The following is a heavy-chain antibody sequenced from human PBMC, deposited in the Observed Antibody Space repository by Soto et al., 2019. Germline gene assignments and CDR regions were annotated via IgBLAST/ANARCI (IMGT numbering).Heavy chain of an antibody. Sequence: ASVKVSCKASGYTFTSYYMHWVRQAPVQGLEWMGIINPSCGSTSYAQKFQGRVTMTRDTSKSTVYMELSSLRSEDTAVYYCAYVVAEYSNGDYYYYGMDVWGQGTTVTVSS. CDR1: GYTFTSYY. J-gene: IGHJ6*02. CDR3: AYVVAEYSNGDYYYYGMDV. D-gene: IGHD4-4*01. V-gene: IGHV1-46*01. CDR2: INPSCGST.